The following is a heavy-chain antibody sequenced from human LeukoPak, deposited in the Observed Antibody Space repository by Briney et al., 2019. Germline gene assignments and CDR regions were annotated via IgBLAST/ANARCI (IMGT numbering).Heavy chain of an antibody. D-gene: IGHD5-12*01. CDR2: IKQDGSEN. CDR3: ARVSYSGYDWDYFDY. J-gene: IGHJ4*02. Sequence: QTAGSLRLSCAASGFTFSSYWISWFRQAPGKGLEWVANIKQDGSENYYVDSVKGRFTISRDNAKNSLYLQMNSQRAEDTAVYYCARVSYSGYDWDYFDYWGQGTLVTVSS. CDR1: GFTFSSYW. V-gene: IGHV3-7*01.